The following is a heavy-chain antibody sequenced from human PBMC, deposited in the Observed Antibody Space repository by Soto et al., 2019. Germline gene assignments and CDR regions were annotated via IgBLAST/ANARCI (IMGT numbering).Heavy chain of an antibody. CDR2: IWYDGSNK. D-gene: IGHD3-3*01. CDR3: AREGGYDFWSAYDFDY. V-gene: IGHV3-33*01. Sequence: QVQLVESGGGVVQPGRSLRLSCAASGFTFSSYGMHWVRQAPGKGLEWVAVIWYDGSNKYYADSVKGRFTISRYNSKNTLYRQMNSLRAEDTSVYYCAREGGYDFWSAYDFDYWGQGTLVTVSS. CDR1: GFTFSSYG. J-gene: IGHJ4*02.